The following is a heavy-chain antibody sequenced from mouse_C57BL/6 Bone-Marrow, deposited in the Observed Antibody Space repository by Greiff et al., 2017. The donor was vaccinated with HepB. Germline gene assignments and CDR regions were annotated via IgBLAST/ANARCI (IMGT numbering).Heavy chain of an antibody. D-gene: IGHD4-1*01. Sequence: EVKLVESGGGLVKPGGSLKLSCAASGFTFSDYGMHWVRQAPEKGLEWVAYISSGSSTIYYADTVKGRFTISRDNAKNTLFLQMTSLRSEDTAMYYCASGELGRVDYWGQGTTLTVSS. CDR3: ASGELGRVDY. CDR2: ISSGSSTI. V-gene: IGHV5-17*01. CDR1: GFTFSDYG. J-gene: IGHJ2*01.